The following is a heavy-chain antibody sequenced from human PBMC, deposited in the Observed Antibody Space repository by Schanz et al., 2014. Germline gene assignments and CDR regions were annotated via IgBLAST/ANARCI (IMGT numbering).Heavy chain of an antibody. D-gene: IGHD4-17*01. CDR1: GFAVDNYY. CDR2: INGDGSRT. V-gene: IGHV3-74*02. Sequence: EVQLVASGGGLVQPGGSLRLSCAASGFAVDNYYMSCVRQAPGRGLEWVSRINGDGSRTAYADSVKGRFTISRDNSKNSLYLQMNTLRAEDTAVYYCARKMKLGVYGGKGHDSLDICGQGTMVTVSS. CDR3: ARKMKLGVYGGKGHDSLDI. J-gene: IGHJ3*02.